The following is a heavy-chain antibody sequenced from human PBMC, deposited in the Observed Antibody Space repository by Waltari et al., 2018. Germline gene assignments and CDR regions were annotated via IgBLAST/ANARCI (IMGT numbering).Heavy chain of an antibody. J-gene: IGHJ3*01. V-gene: IGHV4-39*01. CDR2: ISYNGVT. Sequence: QLQLQESGPGLVKPSETLSLTCSVSGGSITTNRHYWGWIRQPPGQGLEWIGTISYNGVTYTSPSLESRLTMSRDTSKNQLSLTLGSVTATDTSVYFCATYIGASIGTAAFDVWGQGTMVTVSS. CDR1: GGSITTNRHY. D-gene: IGHD5-12*01. CDR3: ATYIGASIGTAAFDV.